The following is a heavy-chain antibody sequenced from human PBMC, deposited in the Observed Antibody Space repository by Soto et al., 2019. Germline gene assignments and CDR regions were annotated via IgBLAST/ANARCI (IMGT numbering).Heavy chain of an antibody. D-gene: IGHD3-3*01. Sequence: QVQLQESGPGLVKPSETLSLTCTVSGGSISSYYWSWIRQPPGKGLEWIGYIYYSGGTNYNPSLKSRVTISVDTSKNQFSLKLSSVTAADTAVYYCARDLDSNWFDPWGQGTLVTVSS. J-gene: IGHJ5*02. CDR3: ARDLDSNWFDP. CDR2: IYYSGGT. CDR1: GGSISSYY. V-gene: IGHV4-59*01.